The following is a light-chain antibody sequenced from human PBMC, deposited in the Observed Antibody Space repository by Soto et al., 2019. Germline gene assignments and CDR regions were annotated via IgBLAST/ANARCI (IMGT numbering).Light chain of an antibody. CDR3: QQYSKWPIT. CDR1: QPLNNN. CDR2: GAS. Sequence: IGMTQSPATLSEYPGDRATLSCRAGQPLNNNVAWYQHKPGQAPRLLIYGASTRATGISARFSGSGSGTEFTLTISSLQSEDFAVYYCQQYSKWPITFCQGTRLAVK. J-gene: IGKJ5*01. V-gene: IGKV3-15*01.